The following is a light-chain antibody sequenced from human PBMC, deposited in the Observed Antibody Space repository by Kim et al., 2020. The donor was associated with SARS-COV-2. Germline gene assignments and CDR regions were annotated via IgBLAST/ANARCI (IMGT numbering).Light chain of an antibody. CDR3: NSRDSTGKRWV. CDR2: GRN. Sequence: ALGQTVKITCQGDSLRSYYAIWYQQTPGQAPILVIYGRNNRPSGIPDRFSGSSSVNTASLTITGAQAEDEADYYCNSRDSTGKRWVFGTGTKVTVL. CDR1: SLRSYY. J-gene: IGLJ1*01. V-gene: IGLV3-19*01.